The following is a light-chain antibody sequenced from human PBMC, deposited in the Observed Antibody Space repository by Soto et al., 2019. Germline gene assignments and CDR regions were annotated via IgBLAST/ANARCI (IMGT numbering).Light chain of an antibody. CDR1: QSVRSW. J-gene: IGKJ1*01. CDR3: QQYNEWPET. V-gene: IGKV1-5*01. Sequence: GDRVTITCLASQSVRSWLAWYQQKPGRAPKFLIYDASSLESGVPSRFSGSGSGTEFTLTISNLQPDDFAVYYCQQYNEWPETFGHGTKVDI. CDR2: DAS.